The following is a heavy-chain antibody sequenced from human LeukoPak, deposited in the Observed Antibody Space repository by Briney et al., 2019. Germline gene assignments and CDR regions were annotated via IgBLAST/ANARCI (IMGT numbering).Heavy chain of an antibody. Sequence: GGSLRLSCAASGFTFSTYAMSWVRQAPGKGLEGVSSISGSGGSTFYADSVKGRFTISRDNSKSTLYLQMNSLRAEDTAVYYCAKRITVVARDAFDFWGQGTMVTVSS. CDR3: AKRITVVARDAFDF. J-gene: IGHJ3*01. CDR2: ISGSGGST. CDR1: GFTFSTYA. V-gene: IGHV3-23*01. D-gene: IGHD1-14*01.